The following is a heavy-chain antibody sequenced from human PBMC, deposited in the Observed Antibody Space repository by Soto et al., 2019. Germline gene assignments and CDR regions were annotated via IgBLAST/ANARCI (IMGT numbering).Heavy chain of an antibody. J-gene: IGHJ6*02. CDR2: ISAYNGNT. D-gene: IGHD3-10*01. V-gene: IGHV1-18*01. CDR1: GYTFTSYG. Sequence: VASVKVSFKAAGYTFTSYGISWVRQAPGQGLEWMGWISAYNGNTNYAQKLQGRVTMTTDTSTSTAYMELRSLRSDDTAVYYCARDRVVSSQGNYGMDVWGQGTTVTVSS. CDR3: ARDRVVSSQGNYGMDV.